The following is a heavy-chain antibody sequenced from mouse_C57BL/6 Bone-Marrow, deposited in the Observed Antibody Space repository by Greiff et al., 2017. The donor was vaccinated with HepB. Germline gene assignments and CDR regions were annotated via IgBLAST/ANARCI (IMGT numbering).Heavy chain of an antibody. CDR2: ISNGGGST. Sequence: DVQLVESGGGLVQPGGSLKLSCAASGFTFSDYYMYWVRQTPEKRLEWVAYISNGGGSTYYPDTVKGRFTISRDNAKNTLYLQMSRLKSEDTAMYYCARAPRRYYFDYWGQGTTLTVSS. J-gene: IGHJ2*01. CDR1: GFTFSDYY. V-gene: IGHV5-12*01. D-gene: IGHD2-12*01. CDR3: ARAPRRYYFDY.